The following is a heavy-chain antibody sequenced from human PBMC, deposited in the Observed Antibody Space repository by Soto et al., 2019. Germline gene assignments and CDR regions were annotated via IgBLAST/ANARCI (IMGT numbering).Heavy chain of an antibody. V-gene: IGHV4-34*01. CDR1: GGSFSGYY. J-gene: IGHJ4*02. D-gene: IGHD6-19*01. CDR3: ASTVAVAGTGDY. Sequence: SETLSLTCAVYGGSFSGYYWSWIRQPPGKGLEWIGEINHSGSTNYNPSLKSRVTITADKSTSTAYMELSSLRSGDTAVYYCASTVAVAGTGDYWGQGTLVTVSS. CDR2: INHSGST.